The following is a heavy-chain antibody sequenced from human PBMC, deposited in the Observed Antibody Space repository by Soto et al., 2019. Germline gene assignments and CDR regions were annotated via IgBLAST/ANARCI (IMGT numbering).Heavy chain of an antibody. J-gene: IGHJ4*02. CDR2: KSISSST. Sequence: SETLSLTCTVSGGSMSDYFWTWIRLPAGKRLEWIGRKSISSSTDYNPSLKGRASMSVDTSKNQFSLRLISVTAADTALYYCARSLGSAAGWSFDVWGQGILVTVSS. CDR1: GGSMSDYF. D-gene: IGHD3-16*01. CDR3: ARSLGSAAGWSFDV. V-gene: IGHV4-4*07.